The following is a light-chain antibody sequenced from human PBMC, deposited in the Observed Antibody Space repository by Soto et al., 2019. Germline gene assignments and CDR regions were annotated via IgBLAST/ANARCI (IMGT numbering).Light chain of an antibody. CDR3: QKYNSAPFT. J-gene: IGKJ3*01. CDR1: QDISNF. Sequence: DIQMTQSPSSLSASVGDRVTITSRASQDISNFLVWFQQKPGKVPYLLIYGPFTLQSGVPSRFSGSESGTDFTLTSSGLQPEDVAIYFCQKYNSAPFTFGPGTTVDIK. CDR2: GPF. V-gene: IGKV1-27*01.